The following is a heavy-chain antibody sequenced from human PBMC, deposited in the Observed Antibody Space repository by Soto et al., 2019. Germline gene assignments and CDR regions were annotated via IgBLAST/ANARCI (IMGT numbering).Heavy chain of an antibody. J-gene: IGHJ6*01. V-gene: IGHV3-7*01. CDR1: GFNFNTYW. CDR2: IDTDGSRK. Sequence: EVQLVESGGGLVQPGGSLRLSCAASGFNFNTYWMYWVRQAPGKGLEWVANIDTDGSRKNYVDSGKGRFIISRDDAKNTLVLQMNSLGADDTGGYDCGRVPLDGNYARAVDVWGQGTKVTVSS. D-gene: IGHD4-17*01. CDR3: GRVPLDGNYARAVDV.